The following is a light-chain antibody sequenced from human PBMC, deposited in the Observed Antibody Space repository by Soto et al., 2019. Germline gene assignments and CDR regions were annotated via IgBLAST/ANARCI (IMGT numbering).Light chain of an antibody. CDR2: GAS. V-gene: IGKV3-20*01. CDR3: QQYGNSRGT. Sequence: DIVLTQSPGTLSLSPGDRATLSCRASQSVSTSYLAWYQQKPGQAPRLLIYGASSRATGIPDRFSGSGSGTGFTLTISGLEPEDFAVYYCQQYGNSRGTFGQGTKVDIK. J-gene: IGKJ1*01. CDR1: QSVSTSY.